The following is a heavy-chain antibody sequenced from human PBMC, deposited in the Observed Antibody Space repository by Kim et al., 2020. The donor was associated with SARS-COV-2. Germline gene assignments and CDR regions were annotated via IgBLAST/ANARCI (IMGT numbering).Heavy chain of an antibody. D-gene: IGHD6-13*01. V-gene: IGHV3-23*01. J-gene: IGHJ5*02. CDR2: ISGSGGST. CDR3: AKLPHVVAAAGTGWVWFDP. CDR1: GFTFSSYA. Sequence: GGSLRLSCAASGFTFSSYAMSWVRQAPGKGLEWVSAISGSGGSTYYADSVKGRFTISRDNSKNTLYLQMNSLRAEDTAVYYCAKLPHVVAAAGTGWVWFDPWGQGTLVTVSS.